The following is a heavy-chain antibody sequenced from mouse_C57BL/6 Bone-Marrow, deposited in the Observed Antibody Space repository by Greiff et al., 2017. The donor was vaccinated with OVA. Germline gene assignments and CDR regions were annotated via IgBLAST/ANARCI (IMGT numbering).Heavy chain of an antibody. CDR1: GFSLTSYG. Sequence: VQLQQSGPGLVQPSQSLSITCTVSGFSLTSYGVHWVRQSPGKGLEWLGVIWSGGSTDYNAAFISRLSISKDNSKSQVFFKMNSLQADDTAIYYCARNNRFTTVVAHWYFDVWGTGTTVTVSS. V-gene: IGHV2-2*01. CDR2: IWSGGST. CDR3: ARNNRFTTVVAHWYFDV. J-gene: IGHJ1*03. D-gene: IGHD1-1*01.